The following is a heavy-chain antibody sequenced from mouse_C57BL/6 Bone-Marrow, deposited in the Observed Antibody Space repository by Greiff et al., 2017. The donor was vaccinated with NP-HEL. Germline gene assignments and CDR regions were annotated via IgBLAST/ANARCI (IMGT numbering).Heavy chain of an antibody. Sequence: VQLQQSGPELVKPGASVKIPRKASGYTFTDYNMDWVKQSHGKSLEWIGDINPNNGGTIYNQKFKGKATLTVDKSSSTAYMELRSLTSEDTAVYYCARSPHYGSSFAWFAYWGQGTLVTVSA. J-gene: IGHJ3*01. D-gene: IGHD1-1*01. V-gene: IGHV1-18*01. CDR2: INPNNGGT. CDR1: GYTFTDYN. CDR3: ARSPHYGSSFAWFAY.